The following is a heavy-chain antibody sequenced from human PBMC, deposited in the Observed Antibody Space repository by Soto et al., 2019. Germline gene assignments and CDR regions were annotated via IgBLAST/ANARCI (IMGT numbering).Heavy chain of an antibody. D-gene: IGHD3-10*01. V-gene: IGHV3-13*01. CDR2: IGTAGDT. Sequence: GGSLRLSCAASGFTFSSYDMHWVRQATGKGLEWVSAIGTAGDTYYPGSVKGRFTISRENAKNSLYLQMNSLRAGDTAVYYCARVSATAGGMDVWGQGTTVTV. CDR1: GFTFSSYD. J-gene: IGHJ6*02. CDR3: ARVSATAGGMDV.